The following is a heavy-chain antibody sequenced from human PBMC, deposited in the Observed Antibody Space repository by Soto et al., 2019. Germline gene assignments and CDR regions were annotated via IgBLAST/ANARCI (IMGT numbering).Heavy chain of an antibody. CDR1: GFTFSSYS. CDR3: ARDRPYYYFWSGFSGRVPSYCMDV. CDR2: ISSSSSTI. D-gene: IGHD3-3*01. V-gene: IGHV3-48*02. Sequence: RLSCAASGFTFSSYSMNWVRQAPGKGLEWVSYISSSSSTIYYADSVKGRFTISRDNAKNSLYLQMNSLRDEDTAVYYCARDRPYYYFWSGFSGRVPSYCMDVWGQGTTVTVSS. J-gene: IGHJ6*02.